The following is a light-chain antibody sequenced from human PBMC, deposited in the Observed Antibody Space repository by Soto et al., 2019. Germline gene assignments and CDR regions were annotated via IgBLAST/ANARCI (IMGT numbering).Light chain of an antibody. CDR1: QSVRSSY. V-gene: IGKV3-20*01. CDR2: GAS. Sequence: EGVLTPGAGTLSMSPRVRATLSCRASQSVRSSYFAWYQLKPGQAPRLLIYGASRRATGIPERFSGRGSGTDCTLTISRLEPEDFAVYFCQQYGSSPLTFGGGTKVDIK. J-gene: IGKJ4*01. CDR3: QQYGSSPLT.